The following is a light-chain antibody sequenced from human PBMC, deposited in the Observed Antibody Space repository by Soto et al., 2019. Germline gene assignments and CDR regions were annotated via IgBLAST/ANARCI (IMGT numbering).Light chain of an antibody. CDR3: SSYTGGNPSYV. CDR2: EVT. CDR1: SSDVGGYDY. Sequence: QSVLTQPPSASGSPGQSVTISCTGTSSDVGGYDYVSWYQQHPGKAPKLMIYEVTIRPSGVSDRFSGSKSGSTASLTVSGLQAEDEADYYCSSYTGGNPSYVFGTGTKVT. J-gene: IGLJ1*01. V-gene: IGLV2-8*01.